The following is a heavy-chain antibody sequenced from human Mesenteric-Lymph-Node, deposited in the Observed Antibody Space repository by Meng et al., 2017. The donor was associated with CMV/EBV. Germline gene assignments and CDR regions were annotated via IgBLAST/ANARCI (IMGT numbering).Heavy chain of an antibody. CDR2: ISMSSTYI. D-gene: IGHD3-3*01. CDR3: ARDFWSGYSSYYYYGMDA. Sequence: GESLKISCAASGFTFSSYTMNWVRQTPGKGLEWVSSISMSSTYIYYADSVKGRFTISRDNAKSSLYLQMDSLRAEDTAVYYCARDFWSGYSSYYYYGMDAWGQGTTVTVSS. V-gene: IGHV3-21*03. J-gene: IGHJ6*02. CDR1: GFTFSSYT.